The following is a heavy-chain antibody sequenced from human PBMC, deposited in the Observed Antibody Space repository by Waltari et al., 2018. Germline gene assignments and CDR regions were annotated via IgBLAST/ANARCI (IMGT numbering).Heavy chain of an antibody. CDR2: IYYSGST. Sequence: QVQLQESGPGLVKPSETLSLTCPVSGGSISSHYWSWIRQPPGPGLEWIGYIYYSGSTNYNPSLKSRVTISVDTSKNQFSLKLSSVTAADTAVYYCARMKPDCSGGSCYNNWFDPWGQGTLVTVSS. D-gene: IGHD2-15*01. V-gene: IGHV4-59*11. CDR3: ARMKPDCSGGSCYNNWFDP. J-gene: IGHJ5*02. CDR1: GGSISSHY.